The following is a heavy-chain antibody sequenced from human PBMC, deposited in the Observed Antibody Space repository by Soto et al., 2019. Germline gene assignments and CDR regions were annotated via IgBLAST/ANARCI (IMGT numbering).Heavy chain of an antibody. CDR3: AKGWAFGDLFFYYFEY. D-gene: IGHD3-10*01. Sequence: PGGSLRLSCAASGFTFSSYPMTWVRQAPGKGLEWVSTISRSGGSTYYADSVKGRFAISRDNSKNTLYLQMSSLRAEDTAVYYCAKGWAFGDLFFYYFEYWGQGTLVTVSS. CDR1: GFTFSSYP. CDR2: ISRSGGST. V-gene: IGHV3-23*01. J-gene: IGHJ4*02.